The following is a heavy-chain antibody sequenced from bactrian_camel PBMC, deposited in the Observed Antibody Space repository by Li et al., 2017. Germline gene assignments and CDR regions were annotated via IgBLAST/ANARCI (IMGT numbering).Heavy chain of an antibody. D-gene: IGHD7*01. CDR2: IYTGEIGGGDA. CDR3: ALSRSAVG. CDR1: TFTYFSYC. Sequence: HVQLVESGGGSVQAGGSLRLTCAASTFTYFSYCVGWFRQVPGKERELVARIYTGEIGGGDAAYADSVKDRFTISRDNAKSTLYLQLDSLKIEDTGMYYCALSRSAVGRGPGTQVTVS. V-gene: IGHV3S1*01. J-gene: IGHJ4*01.